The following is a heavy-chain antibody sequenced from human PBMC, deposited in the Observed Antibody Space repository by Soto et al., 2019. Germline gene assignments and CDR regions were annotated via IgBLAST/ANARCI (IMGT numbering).Heavy chain of an antibody. Sequence: ASVKVSCKASGYSFTSYGISWVRQAPGQGLEWMGWISGYNGNTNYAQKLQGRVTMTTDTSTSTAYMELRSLRSDDTAVYYCAQSSGYYYYPDYWGPGTLVTVSS. CDR1: GYSFTSYG. CDR3: AQSSGYYYYPDY. CDR2: ISGYNGNT. J-gene: IGHJ4*02. V-gene: IGHV1-18*01. D-gene: IGHD3-22*01.